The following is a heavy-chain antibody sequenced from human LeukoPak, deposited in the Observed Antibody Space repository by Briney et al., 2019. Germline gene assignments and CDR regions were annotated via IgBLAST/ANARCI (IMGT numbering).Heavy chain of an antibody. CDR3: AKDIQSGSWYGGYCYYYGMDV. J-gene: IGHJ6*02. V-gene: IGHV3-9*01. CDR1: GFTFDDYA. Sequence: PGRSLRLSCAASGFTFDDYAMHWVRQAPGKGLEWVSGISWNSGSIGYADSVKGRFTTSRDNAKNSLYLQMNSLRAEDTALYYCAKDIQSGSWYGGYCYYYGMDVWGQGTTVTVSS. D-gene: IGHD6-13*01. CDR2: ISWNSGSI.